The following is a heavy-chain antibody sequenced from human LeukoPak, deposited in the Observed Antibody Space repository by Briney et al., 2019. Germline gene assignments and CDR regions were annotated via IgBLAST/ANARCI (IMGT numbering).Heavy chain of an antibody. D-gene: IGHD5-18*01. Sequence: SETLSLTCTVSCGSISRVVYYWSWIRQPPGKGLEWIGYIYYSGSTYCNPSLKSRVTISGDTSKNPFSLKLSSVTAADTAVYYCARARYSYGSNFDYWGQGTLVTVSS. J-gene: IGHJ4*02. CDR2: IYYSGST. V-gene: IGHV4-30-4*01. CDR1: CGSISRVVYY. CDR3: ARARYSYGSNFDY.